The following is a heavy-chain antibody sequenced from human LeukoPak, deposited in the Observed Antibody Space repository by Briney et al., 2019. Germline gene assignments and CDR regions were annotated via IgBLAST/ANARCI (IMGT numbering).Heavy chain of an antibody. CDR1: GFTFSSYA. Sequence: GGSLRLSCATSGFTFSSYAISWVRQAPGKGLEWVSAISGRGGSTYYADSVKGRFTISRDNSKNTLYLQMNSLRGEDTAVYYCAKTKLGYCSGGSCYSRHYRLDYWGQGTLVTVSS. V-gene: IGHV3-23*01. D-gene: IGHD2-15*01. CDR3: AKTKLGYCSGGSCYSRHYRLDY. CDR2: ISGRGGST. J-gene: IGHJ4*02.